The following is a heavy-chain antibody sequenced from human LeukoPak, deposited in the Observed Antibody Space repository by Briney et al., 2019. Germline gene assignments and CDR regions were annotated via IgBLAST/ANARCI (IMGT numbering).Heavy chain of an antibody. D-gene: IGHD3-22*01. CDR1: GGSISSGGYY. CDR2: IYYSGSA. Sequence: PSETLSLTCTVSGGSISSGGYYWSWIRQHPGKGLEWIGYIYYSGSAYYNPSLKSRVTISVDTSKNQFSLELSSVTAADTAVYYCARGGYDSTGYPDYWGQGTLVTVSS. J-gene: IGHJ4*02. V-gene: IGHV4-31*03. CDR3: ARGGYDSTGYPDY.